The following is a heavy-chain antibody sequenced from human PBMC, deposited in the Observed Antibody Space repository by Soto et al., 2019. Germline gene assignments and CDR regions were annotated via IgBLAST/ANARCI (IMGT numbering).Heavy chain of an antibody. CDR1: GDSVSSNSAA. CDR2: TYYRSKWYN. V-gene: IGHV6-1*01. J-gene: IGHJ4*02. D-gene: IGHD6-13*01. Sequence: SQTLSLTCAISGDSVSSNSAAWNWIRQSPSRGLEWLGRTYYRSKWYNDYAVSVKSRITINPDTSKNQFSLQLNSVTPEDTAVYYCARSAGPHKYSSSWVDYWGQGTLVTVSS. CDR3: ARSAGPHKYSSSWVDY.